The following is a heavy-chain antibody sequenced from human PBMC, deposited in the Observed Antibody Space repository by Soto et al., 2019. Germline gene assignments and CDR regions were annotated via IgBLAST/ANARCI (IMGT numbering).Heavy chain of an antibody. CDR2: ISSSSSYI. J-gene: IGHJ6*02. CDR3: ARDVSSSWSYYYYYYGMDV. CDR1: GFTFSSYS. V-gene: IGHV3-21*01. Sequence: GGSLRLSCAASGFTFSSYSMNWVRQAPGKGLEWVSSISSSSSYIYYADSVKGRFTISRDNAKNSLYLQMNSLRAEDTAVYYCARDVSSSWSYYYYYYGMDVWGQGTTVTVSS. D-gene: IGHD6-13*01.